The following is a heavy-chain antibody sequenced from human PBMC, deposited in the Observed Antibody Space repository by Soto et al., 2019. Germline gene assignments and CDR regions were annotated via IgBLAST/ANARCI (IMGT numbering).Heavy chain of an antibody. CDR1: GGTFSSYA. CDR2: IIPIFGTA. CDR3: AIESVITFGGVIVKHYGMDV. V-gene: IGHV1-69*13. Sequence: SVKVSCKASGGTFSSYAISWVRQAPGQGLEWMGGIIPIFGTANYAQKFQGRVTITADESTSTAYMELSSLRSEDTAVYYCAIESVITFGGVIVKHYGMDVWGQGTTVTVSS. D-gene: IGHD3-16*02. J-gene: IGHJ6*02.